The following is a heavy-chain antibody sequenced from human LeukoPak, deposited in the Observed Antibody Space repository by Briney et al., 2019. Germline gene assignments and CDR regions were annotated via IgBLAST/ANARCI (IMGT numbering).Heavy chain of an antibody. V-gene: IGHV3-11*01. CDR1: GFTVSSNY. CDR2: ISSSGSSI. J-gene: IGHJ4*02. D-gene: IGHD3-22*01. CDR3: ARGAVVVIDY. Sequence: GGSLRLSCAASGFTVSSNYMSWIRQAPGKGLEWLSYISSSGSSISYADSVRGRFTISRDNTKNSLYLQMNSLRAEDTAVYYCARGAVVVIDYWGQGTLVTVSS.